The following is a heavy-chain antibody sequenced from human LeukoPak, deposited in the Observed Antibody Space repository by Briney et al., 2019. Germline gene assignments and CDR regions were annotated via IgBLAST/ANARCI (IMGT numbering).Heavy chain of an antibody. CDR3: ARRECSISFDY. D-gene: IGHD6-6*01. CDR1: GYTFTSYS. V-gene: IGHV1-46*01. Sequence: ASVKVSCKASGYTFTSYSVHWVRQAPGQGLEWMGIINPSGGSTSYAQKFQGRVTMTRDTSTSTVYMELSSLRSDDTAVYYCARRECSISFDYWGQGTLVTVPS. CDR2: INPSGGST. J-gene: IGHJ4*02.